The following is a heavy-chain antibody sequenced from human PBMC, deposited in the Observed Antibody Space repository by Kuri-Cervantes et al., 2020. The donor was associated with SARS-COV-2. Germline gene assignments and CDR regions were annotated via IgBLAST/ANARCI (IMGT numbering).Heavy chain of an antibody. D-gene: IGHD3-3*01. J-gene: IGHJ4*02. CDR3: ARATLSRRAAPPYYDFWSGYYSFDY. CDR2: ISAYNGNT. Sequence: ASVKVSCKASGYTFTSYGISWVRQAPGQGLEWMGWISAYNGNTNYAQKFQGRVTMTRDTSTSTVYMELSSLRSEDTAVYYCARATLSRRAAPPYYDFWSGYYSFDYWGQGTLVTVSS. CDR1: GYTFTSYG. V-gene: IGHV1-18*01.